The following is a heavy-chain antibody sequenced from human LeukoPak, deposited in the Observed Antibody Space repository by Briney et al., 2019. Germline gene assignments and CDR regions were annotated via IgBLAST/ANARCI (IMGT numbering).Heavy chain of an antibody. CDR2: INGDESRT. D-gene: IGHD1-1*01. V-gene: IGHV3-74*01. Sequence: GGSRRLAWAASGSTFSSYWMHWDRQGPGKGLVWVARINGDESRTTYADSVRDRFTISRDNAKNTLYLQMNSLRAEDTAVYYCVRGQLERPFDFYYGMDVWGKGTTVTVSS. J-gene: IGHJ6*04. CDR1: GSTFSSYW. CDR3: VRGQLERPFDFYYGMDV.